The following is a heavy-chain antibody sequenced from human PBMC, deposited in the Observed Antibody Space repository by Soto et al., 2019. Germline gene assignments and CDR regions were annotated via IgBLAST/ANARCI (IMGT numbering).Heavy chain of an antibody. D-gene: IGHD3-22*01. Sequence: GGSLRLSCAASGFTFSSYAMSWVRQAPGKGLEWVSAISGSGGSTYYADSVKGRFTISRDNSKNTLYLQMNSLRAEDTAVYYCANSGMIVVVISPDYWGQGTLVTVSS. CDR3: ANSGMIVVVISPDY. V-gene: IGHV3-23*01. CDR1: GFTFSSYA. CDR2: ISGSGGST. J-gene: IGHJ4*02.